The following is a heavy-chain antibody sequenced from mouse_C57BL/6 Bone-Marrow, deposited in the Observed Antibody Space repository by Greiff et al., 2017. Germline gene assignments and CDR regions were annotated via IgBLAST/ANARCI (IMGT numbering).Heavy chain of an antibody. CDR1: GYTFTSYW. CDR2: IDPNSGGT. J-gene: IGHJ2*01. Sequence: QVQLQQPGAELVKPGASVKLSCKASGYTFTSYWMHWVKQRPGRGLEWIGRIDPNSGGTKYNEKFKSKATLTVDKPYSTAYMQLSSLTSEYSAVYYCARAPRGNYGASSFDYWGQGTTLTVSS. V-gene: IGHV1-72*01. D-gene: IGHD2-1*01. CDR3: ARAPRGNYGASSFDY.